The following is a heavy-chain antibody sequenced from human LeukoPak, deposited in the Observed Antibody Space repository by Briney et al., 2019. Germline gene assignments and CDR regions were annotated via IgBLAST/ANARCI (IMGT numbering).Heavy chain of an antibody. CDR1: RVTFTSYW. CDR2: IKEDGSEK. V-gene: IGHV3-7*01. D-gene: IGHD3-22*01. Sequence: GGSLRLSCAVSRVTFTSYWMSWVRQAPGKGLEWVANIKEDGSEKYYVDSVKGRFTISRDNARNSLFLQMNSLRVEDTAVYYCARGRFNYDSSGYSSFYYWGQGTLVTVSS. J-gene: IGHJ4*02. CDR3: ARGRFNYDSSGYSSFYY.